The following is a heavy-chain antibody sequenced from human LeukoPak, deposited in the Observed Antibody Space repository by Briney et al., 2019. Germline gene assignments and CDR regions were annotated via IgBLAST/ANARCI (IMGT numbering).Heavy chain of an antibody. J-gene: IGHJ6*03. D-gene: IGHD3-10*01. Sequence: GGSLRLSCAASGLTFSSYGMHWVRQAPGKGLEWVAFIRYDGSNKYYADSVKGRFTISRDNSKNTLYLQMNSLRAEDTAVYYCAKEGYFGSSTYMDVWGKGTTVTISS. V-gene: IGHV3-30*02. CDR1: GLTFSSYG. CDR2: IRYDGSNK. CDR3: AKEGYFGSSTYMDV.